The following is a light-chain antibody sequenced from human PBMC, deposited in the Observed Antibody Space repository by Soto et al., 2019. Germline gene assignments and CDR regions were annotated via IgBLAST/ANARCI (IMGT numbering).Light chain of an antibody. Sequence: QSVLTQPPSVSAAPGQKVTISCSGSSSNIGNKYVSWYQQVPGTAPKLLTYDTDQRPSGIPDRFSGSKSGTSATLDITGLQTGDEADYYCGAWDSSLSAVVFGGGTKVTVL. J-gene: IGLJ2*01. V-gene: IGLV1-51*01. CDR3: GAWDSSLSAVV. CDR2: DTD. CDR1: SSNIGNKY.